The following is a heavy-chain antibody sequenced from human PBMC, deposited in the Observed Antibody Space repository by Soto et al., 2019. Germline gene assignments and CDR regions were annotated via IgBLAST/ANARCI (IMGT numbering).Heavy chain of an antibody. Sequence: GGSLRLSCAASGFTFSSYGMHWVRQAPGKGLEWVAVISYDGSNKYYADSVKGRFTISRDNSKNTLYLQMNSLRAEDTAVYYCAKGERYSGSYYYYYGMDVWGQGTTVTVSS. CDR3: AKGERYSGSYYYYYGMDV. CDR2: ISYDGSNK. D-gene: IGHD1-26*01. V-gene: IGHV3-30*18. J-gene: IGHJ6*02. CDR1: GFTFSSYG.